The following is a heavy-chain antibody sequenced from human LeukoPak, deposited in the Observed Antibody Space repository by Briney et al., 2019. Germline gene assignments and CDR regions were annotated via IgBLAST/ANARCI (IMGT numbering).Heavy chain of an antibody. J-gene: IGHJ4*02. V-gene: IGHV4-31*03. CDR2: IYYSGST. D-gene: IGHD5-18*01. CDR1: GGSISIGGYY. CDR3: AREGGGIQLWFPFFDY. Sequence: PSQTLSLTCTVSGGSISIGGYYWSWIRQHPGNGLEWFVYIYYSGSTYYNPSLKSRVTISVDTSKNQFSLKLSSVTAADTAVYYCAREGGGIQLWFPFFDYWGQGTLVTVSS.